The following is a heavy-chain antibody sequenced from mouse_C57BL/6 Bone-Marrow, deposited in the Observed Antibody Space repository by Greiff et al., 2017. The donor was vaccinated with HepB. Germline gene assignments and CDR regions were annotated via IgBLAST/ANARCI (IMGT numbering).Heavy chain of an antibody. CDR1: GFTFSSYA. V-gene: IGHV5-9-1*02. CDR2: ISSGGDYI. D-gene: IGHD1-1*01. Sequence: DVKLVESGEGLVKPGGSLKLSCAAPGFTFSSYAMSWVRQTPEKRLEWVAYISSGGDYIYYADTVKGRFTISRDNARNTLYLQMSSLKSEDTAMYYCTRESPTTVVSYFDYWGQGTTLTVSS. J-gene: IGHJ2*01. CDR3: TRESPTTVVSYFDY.